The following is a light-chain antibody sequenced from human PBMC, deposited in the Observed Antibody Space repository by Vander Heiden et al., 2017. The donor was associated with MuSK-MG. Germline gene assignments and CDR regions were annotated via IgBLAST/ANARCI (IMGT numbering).Light chain of an antibody. CDR2: YYSESEQ. CDR3: MIWPNNDSGG. CDR1: RDIHVGSAN. Sequence: QAVLTQPLSSSASPGESTRLTCTLPRDIHVGSANIYWYQQKPGSPPKFLLYYYSESEQSQGSGVPSRFSGSKDASANAGILLISGLQFEDEAHDYCMIWPNNDSGGFGGGTKLTVL. J-gene: IGLJ3*02. V-gene: IGLV5-37*01.